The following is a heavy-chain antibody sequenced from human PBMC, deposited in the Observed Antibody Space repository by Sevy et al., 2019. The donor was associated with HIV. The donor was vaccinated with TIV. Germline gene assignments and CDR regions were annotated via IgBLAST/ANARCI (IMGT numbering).Heavy chain of an antibody. D-gene: IGHD3-10*01. J-gene: IGHJ6*03. Sequence: GGSLRLSCAASGFTFSNAWMSWVRQAPGKGLEWVGRIKSKTDGGTTDYAAPVKGRFTISRDDSKNTLYLQMNSLKTEDTAVYYCTTAFGFVQKTKWFGEFEDHNSRSYYYMDVWGKGTTVTVSS. CDR3: TTAFGFVQKTKWFGEFEDHNSRSYYYMDV. CDR1: GFTFSNAW. V-gene: IGHV3-15*01. CDR2: IKSKTDGGTT.